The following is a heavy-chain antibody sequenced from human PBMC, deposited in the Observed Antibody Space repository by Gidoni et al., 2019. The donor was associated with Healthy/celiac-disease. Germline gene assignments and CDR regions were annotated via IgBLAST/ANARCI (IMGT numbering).Heavy chain of an antibody. CDR1: GGSFSGYY. V-gene: IGHV4-34*01. J-gene: IGHJ4*02. CDR3: ASTYYDSSGYFFY. D-gene: IGHD3-22*01. CDR2: INQSGST. Sequence: QVQLQQWGAGLLKPSETLSLTCAVHGGSFSGYYGSWIRHPPGRGLEWSGEINQSGSTNYNPSLKSRVTISVDTSKNQFSLKLSSVTAADTAVYYCASTYYDSSGYFFYWGQGTLVTVSS.